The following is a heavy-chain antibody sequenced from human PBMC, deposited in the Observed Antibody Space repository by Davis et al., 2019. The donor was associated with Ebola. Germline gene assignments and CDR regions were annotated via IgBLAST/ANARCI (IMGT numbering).Heavy chain of an antibody. CDR3: TTGLPLGYDFWSGYLETGAFDI. Sequence: GESLKISCAASGFTFSSYSMNWVRQAPGKGLEWVSSISSSSSYIYYADSVKGRFTISRDNAKNSLYLQMNSLKTEDTAVYYCTTGLPLGYDFWSGYLETGAFDIWGQGTMVTVSS. CDR2: ISSSSSYI. J-gene: IGHJ3*02. V-gene: IGHV3-21*03. D-gene: IGHD3-3*01. CDR1: GFTFSSYS.